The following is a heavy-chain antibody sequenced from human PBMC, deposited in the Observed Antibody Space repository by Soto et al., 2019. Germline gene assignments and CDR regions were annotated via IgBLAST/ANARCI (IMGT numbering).Heavy chain of an antibody. Sequence: ITLKESGPTLVKPTQTLTLTCTFSGFSLNTGGVGVGWVRQPRGKAMEWLALIYWDDDERYRPSPRSRRNITQDTIKNQVCLSKTNVDPEDTAIYYSVRNSRDYVGAYCCGMDAGGQGTTVIVS. CDR1: GFSLNTGGVG. J-gene: IGHJ6*02. V-gene: IGHV2-5*02. D-gene: IGHD3-10*02. CDR3: VRNSRDYVGAYCCGMDA. CDR2: IYWDDDE.